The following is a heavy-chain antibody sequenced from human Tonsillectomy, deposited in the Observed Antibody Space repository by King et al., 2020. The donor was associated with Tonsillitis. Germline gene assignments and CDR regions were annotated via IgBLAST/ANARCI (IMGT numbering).Heavy chain of an antibody. CDR3: ARAGYYYDSSGPFDY. V-gene: IGHV4-30-2*01. D-gene: IGHD3-22*01. J-gene: IGHJ4*02. CDR1: GGSISSGGYS. Sequence: LQLQESGSGLVKPSQTLSLTCAVSGGSISSGGYSWSWIRQPPGKGLEWIGYIYHSGSTYYNPSLKSRVTISVDRSKNQFSLKLSSVTAADTAVYYCARAGYYYDSSGPFDYWGQGTLVTVSS. CDR2: IYHSGST.